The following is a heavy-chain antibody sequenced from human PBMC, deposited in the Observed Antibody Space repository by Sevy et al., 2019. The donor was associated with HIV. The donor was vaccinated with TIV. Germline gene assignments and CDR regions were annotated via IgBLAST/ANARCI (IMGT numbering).Heavy chain of an antibody. CDR1: GFTFSTYS. CDR3: ARDGKAWDLLNY. CDR2: ISGSSNYI. V-gene: IGHV3-21*01. Sequence: GVSLRLSCAGFGFTFSTYSMNWVRQAPGKGLEWISFISGSSNYIYYADSVKGRFTISRDNVKDSLYLQMNSLRVEDTAVYFCARDGKAWDLLNYWGQGTLVTVSS. J-gene: IGHJ4*02. D-gene: IGHD1-26*01.